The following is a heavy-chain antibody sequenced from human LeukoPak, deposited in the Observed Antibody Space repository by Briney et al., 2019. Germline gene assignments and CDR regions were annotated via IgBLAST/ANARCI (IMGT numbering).Heavy chain of an antibody. CDR2: INPNSGGT. Sequence: ASVTVSCKASGYTFTGYYMHWVRQAPGQGLEWMGWINPNSGGTNYAQKFQGRVTMTRDTSISTAYMELSRLRSDDTAVYYCARPMVRGVIIPRDYYYYMDVWGKGTTVTVSS. D-gene: IGHD3-10*01. CDR1: GYTFTGYY. CDR3: ARPMVRGVIIPRDYYYYMDV. J-gene: IGHJ6*03. V-gene: IGHV1-2*02.